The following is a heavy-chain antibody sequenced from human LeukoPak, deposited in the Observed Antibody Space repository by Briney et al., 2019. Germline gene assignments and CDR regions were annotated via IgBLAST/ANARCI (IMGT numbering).Heavy chain of an antibody. CDR2: ISGSGGDT. J-gene: IGHJ4*02. D-gene: IGHD1-26*01. V-gene: IGHV3-23*01. Sequence: HPGGSLRLSCAASGFTFSNFLMTWVRQAPGKGPEWVSAISGSGGDTYYADSVKGRFTISRDNSENTLYLQMNSLRAEDTAVYYCAKKGATTGDFDYWGQGTLVTVSS. CDR3: AKKGATTGDFDY. CDR1: GFTFSNFL.